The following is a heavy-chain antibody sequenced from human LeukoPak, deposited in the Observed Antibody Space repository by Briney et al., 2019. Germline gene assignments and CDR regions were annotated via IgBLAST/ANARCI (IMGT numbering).Heavy chain of an antibody. D-gene: IGHD3-10*01. CDR2: IYTSGST. CDR1: GGSISSGSYY. Sequence: SETLSLTCTVSGGSISSGSYYWSWIRQPAGKGLEWIGRIYTSGSTNYNPSLKSRVTISVDTSKNQFSLKLSSVTAADTAVYYCARTYYGSGSYRTFDYWGQGTLVTVSS. CDR3: ARTYYGSGSYRTFDY. V-gene: IGHV4-61*02. J-gene: IGHJ4*02.